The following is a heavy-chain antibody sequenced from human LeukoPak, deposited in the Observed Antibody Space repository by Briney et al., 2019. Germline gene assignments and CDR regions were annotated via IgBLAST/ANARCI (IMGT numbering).Heavy chain of an antibody. CDR1: GGSISSGGYS. V-gene: IGHV4-30-2*01. D-gene: IGHD3-22*01. CDR3: AREAQQYYDSSGYL. CDR2: IYHSGST. Sequence: PSETLSLTCAVSGGSISSGGYSCSWIRQPPGKGLEGIGYIYHSGSTYYNPSLKSRVTISVDRSKNQFSLKLSSVTAADTAVYYCAREAQQYYDSSGYLWGRGTLVTVSS. J-gene: IGHJ2*01.